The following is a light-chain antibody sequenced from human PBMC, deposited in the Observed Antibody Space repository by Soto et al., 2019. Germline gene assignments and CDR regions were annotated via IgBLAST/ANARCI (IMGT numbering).Light chain of an antibody. J-gene: IGLJ1*01. CDR1: SSDVGGYNY. V-gene: IGLV2-14*01. CDR3: SSYKSFSNYV. CDR2: EVS. Sequence: QSALTQPASVSGSPGQSITISCTGTSSDVGGYNYVSWYQQHPGKAPKLMIYEVSNRPSGVSNRFSGSKSDNTASLTISGLQAEDEADYYCSSYKSFSNYVFGTGTKVTVL.